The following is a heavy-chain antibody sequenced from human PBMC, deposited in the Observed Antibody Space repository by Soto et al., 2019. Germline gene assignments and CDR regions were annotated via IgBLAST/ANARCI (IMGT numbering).Heavy chain of an antibody. CDR1: GYTFTSYG. CDR3: AIQSGYSYGYMSEPWFDP. D-gene: IGHD5-18*01. CDR2: ISAYNGNT. Sequence: ASVKVSCKASGYTFTSYGISWVRQAPGQGLEWMGWISAYNGNTNYAQKLQGRVTMTTDTSTSTAYMELRSLRSDDTAVYYCAIQSGYSYGYMSEPWFDPWGQGTLVTVSS. J-gene: IGHJ5*02. V-gene: IGHV1-18*01.